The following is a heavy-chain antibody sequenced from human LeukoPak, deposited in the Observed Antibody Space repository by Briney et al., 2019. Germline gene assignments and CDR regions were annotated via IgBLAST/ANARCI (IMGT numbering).Heavy chain of an antibody. J-gene: IGHJ4*02. Sequence: GGSLRLSCAASGFTFSTYSMNWVRQAPGKGLEWVSYISSSSSIKTYADSVKGRFTISRDNAKNSLYLQLNSLRDEDTAVYYCARHVPPFRDGYNLDYWGQGTLVTVSS. CDR1: GFTFSTYS. CDR2: ISSSSSIK. CDR3: ARHVPPFRDGYNLDY. D-gene: IGHD5-24*01. V-gene: IGHV3-48*02.